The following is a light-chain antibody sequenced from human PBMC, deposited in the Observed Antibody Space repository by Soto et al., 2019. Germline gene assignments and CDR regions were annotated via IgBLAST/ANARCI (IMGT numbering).Light chain of an antibody. J-gene: IGLJ1*01. CDR2: DVT. CDR1: SSDVGGYNY. V-gene: IGLV2-14*03. Sequence: QSVLAQPASGSVSPGQSITISCTGTSSDVGGYNYVSWYQHHPGKAPKLIIYDVTNRPSGVSNPFSGSKSGNTASLTISGLQPEDEADYYCSSYTTSNTRQIVFGTGTKVTVL. CDR3: SSYTTSNTRQIV.